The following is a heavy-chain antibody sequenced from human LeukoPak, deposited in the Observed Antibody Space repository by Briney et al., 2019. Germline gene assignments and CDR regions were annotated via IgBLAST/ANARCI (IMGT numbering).Heavy chain of an antibody. Sequence: TSETLSLTCTVSGGSISNHYWSWIRQSAEKGLEWLGRIYSSGATNYNPSLKSRVTISVDTSKDQFSLELTSVTAADTAVYYCARDNPSGYNHGHYYYYMDVWGEGTTVTVSS. V-gene: IGHV4-4*07. CDR2: IYSSGAT. J-gene: IGHJ6*03. CDR3: ARDNPSGYNHGHYYYYMDV. CDR1: GGSISNHY. D-gene: IGHD5-18*01.